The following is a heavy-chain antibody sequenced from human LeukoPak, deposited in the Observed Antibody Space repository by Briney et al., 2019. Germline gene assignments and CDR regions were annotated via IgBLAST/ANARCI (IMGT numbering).Heavy chain of an antibody. J-gene: IGHJ6*03. CDR1: GGSISSYY. V-gene: IGHV4-59*12. Sequence: SETLSFTCTVSGGSISSYYWSWIRQPPGEGLEWIGYIYYSGSTYSNPSLKSRVTMSVDTSKNQFSLKLSSVTAADTAVYYCASQPDYYYMDVWGKGTTVTVSS. CDR2: IYYSGST. CDR3: ASQPDYYYMDV.